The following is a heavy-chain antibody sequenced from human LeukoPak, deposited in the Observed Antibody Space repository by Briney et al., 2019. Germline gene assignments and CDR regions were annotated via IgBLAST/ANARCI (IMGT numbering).Heavy chain of an antibody. J-gene: IGHJ5*02. CDR3: AKDLAGNPEDFDP. Sequence: GGSLRLSCAASGFTFSSYGMHWVRQAPGKGLEWVAFIRYDGSNKYYADSVKGRFTIPRDNSKNTLYLQMNSLRAEDTAVYYCAKDLAGNPEDFDPWGQGTLVTVSS. V-gene: IGHV3-30*02. CDR1: GFTFSSYG. D-gene: IGHD1-14*01. CDR2: IRYDGSNK.